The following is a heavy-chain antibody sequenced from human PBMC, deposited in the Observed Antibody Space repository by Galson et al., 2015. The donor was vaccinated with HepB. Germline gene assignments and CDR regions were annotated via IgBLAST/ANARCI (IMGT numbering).Heavy chain of an antibody. CDR2: IIPILGIA. J-gene: IGHJ4*02. CDR1: GGTFSSYT. Sequence: SVKVSCKASGGTFSSYTISWVRQAPGQGLEWMGRIIPILGIANYAQKFQGRVTITADKSTSTAYMELSSLRSEDTAVYYCARGIRDGYNSTVYWGQGTLVTVSS. D-gene: IGHD5-24*01. CDR3: ARGIRDGYNSTVY. V-gene: IGHV1-69*02.